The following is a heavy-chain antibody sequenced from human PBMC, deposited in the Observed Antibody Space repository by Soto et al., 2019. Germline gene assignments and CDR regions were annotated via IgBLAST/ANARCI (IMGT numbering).Heavy chain of an antibody. D-gene: IGHD3-22*01. J-gene: IGHJ5*02. CDR1: GYTFPSYG. V-gene: IGHV1-18*01. CDR3: ARIGEDSTGHNWFDP. Sequence: ASVKVSCKASGYTFPSYGISWVRQAPGQGLEWMGWISAYNGNTNYAQKLQGRVTMTTDTSTSTAYMELRRLRSDDTAVYYCARIGEDSTGHNWFDPWGQGTLVTVSS. CDR2: ISAYNGNT.